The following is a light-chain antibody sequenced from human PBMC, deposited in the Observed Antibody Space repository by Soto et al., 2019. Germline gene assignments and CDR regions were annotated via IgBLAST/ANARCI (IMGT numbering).Light chain of an antibody. CDR1: QSISSW. J-gene: IGKJ4*01. Sequence: DIQMTQSPSTLSASVGDRVTITCRASQSISSWLAWYQQKPGKVPKLLIYVASTLRSGVPSRFSGSGSGTDFTLTISSLQPEDVATYYCQKYNSVPLTFGGGTKVDIK. CDR3: QKYNSVPLT. V-gene: IGKV1-27*01. CDR2: VAS.